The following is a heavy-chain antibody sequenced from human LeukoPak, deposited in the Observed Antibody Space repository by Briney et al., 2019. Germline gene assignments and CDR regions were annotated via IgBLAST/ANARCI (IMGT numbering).Heavy chain of an antibody. CDR3: ARVGAYCSGGSCYSYNWFDP. J-gene: IGHJ5*02. V-gene: IGHV1-18*04. Sequence: ASVKVSCKASGYTFTSYYMHWVRQAPGQGLEWMGWISAYNGNTNYAQKLQGRVTMTTDTSTSTAYMELRSLRSDDTAVYYCARVGAYCSGGSCYSYNWFDPWGQGTLVTVSS. CDR2: ISAYNGNT. D-gene: IGHD2-15*01. CDR1: GYTFTSYY.